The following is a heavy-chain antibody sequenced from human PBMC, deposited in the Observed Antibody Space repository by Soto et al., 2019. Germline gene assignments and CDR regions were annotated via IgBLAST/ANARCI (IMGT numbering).Heavy chain of an antibody. CDR2: ISGSGGST. D-gene: IGHD3-22*01. J-gene: IGHJ4*02. CDR1: GFTFGSYA. CDR3: AKTQLDSSGNYIKNFDY. V-gene: IGHV3-23*01. Sequence: EVQLLESGGGLVQPGGSLRLSCAASGFTFGSYAMSWVRQAPGKGLEWVSAISGSGGSTYYADSVKGRFTISRDNSKNTLYLQMNSLRAEDAAVYYCAKTQLDSSGNYIKNFDYWGQGTLVTVSS.